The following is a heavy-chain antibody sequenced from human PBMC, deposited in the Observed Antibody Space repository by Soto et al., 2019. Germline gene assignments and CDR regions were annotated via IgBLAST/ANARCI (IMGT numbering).Heavy chain of an antibody. D-gene: IGHD2-2*01. CDR1: GGTFSIYT. CDR2: IIPILGIA. CDR3: ARASRDQVVVPVIHPYYYMDV. V-gene: IGHV1-69*02. J-gene: IGHJ6*03. Sequence: SVKVSCKASGGTFSIYTISWVRQAPGQGLEWMGRIIPILGIANYAQKLQGRVTMTTDTSTSTAYMELRSLRSDDTAVYYCARASRDQVVVPVIHPYYYMDVWGKGTTVTVSS.